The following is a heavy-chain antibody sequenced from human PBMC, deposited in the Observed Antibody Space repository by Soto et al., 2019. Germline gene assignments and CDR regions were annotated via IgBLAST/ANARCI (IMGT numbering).Heavy chain of an antibody. CDR2: IKQDGSEK. V-gene: IGHV3-7*01. D-gene: IGHD3-16*01. Sequence: GGALRLSCAASGFTFSSYLMSLVRQAPGKGLEWVDNIKQDGSEKYYVDSVKGRFTISRDNAKNSLYLQMNSLRAEDTAVYYCARDHLNDYIWGTSQFFDYWGQGTLVTVSS. J-gene: IGHJ4*02. CDR3: ARDHLNDYIWGTSQFFDY. CDR1: GFTFSSYL.